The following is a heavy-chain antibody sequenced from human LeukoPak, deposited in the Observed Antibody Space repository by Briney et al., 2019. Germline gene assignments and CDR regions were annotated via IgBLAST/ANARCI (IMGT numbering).Heavy chain of an antibody. CDR3: ARHPRCSSSGCSKRFDY. J-gene: IGHJ4*02. CDR1: GDSISSNSYY. V-gene: IGHV4-39*01. D-gene: IGHD6-19*01. CDR2: IHYSGNT. Sequence: KPSETLSLTCTVSGDSISSNSYYWGWIRQPPGKGLEWIGSIHYSGNTYYNPSLKSRVTISVDTSKNQFSLKLSSVTATDTAVYYCARHPRCSSSGCSKRFDYWGQGTLVTVSS.